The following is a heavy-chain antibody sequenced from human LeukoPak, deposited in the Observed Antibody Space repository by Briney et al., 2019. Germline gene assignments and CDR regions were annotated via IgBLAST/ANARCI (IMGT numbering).Heavy chain of an antibody. J-gene: IGHJ4*02. D-gene: IGHD2-21*01. Sequence: GGSLRLSCTPSRFSFSNYWMAWVRQAPGKGLEWVGNINQDGSERNYVESVKGRFTISRDNAKNTLFLQMNSLRVEDTAVYYCARGYWNFDYWGQGTLVTVSS. CDR3: ARGYWNFDY. CDR1: RFSFSNYW. CDR2: INQDGSER. V-gene: IGHV3-7*04.